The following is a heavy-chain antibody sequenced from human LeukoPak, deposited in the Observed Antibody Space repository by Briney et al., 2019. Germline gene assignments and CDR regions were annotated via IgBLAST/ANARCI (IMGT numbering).Heavy chain of an antibody. CDR1: GGSIGSGGYY. J-gene: IGHJ4*02. Sequence: PSQTLSLTCTVSGGSIGSGGYYWSWIRQHPGKGLEWIGYIYYSGSTYYNPSLKSRVTISVDTSKNQFSLKLSSVTAADTAVYYCARDPRRWFGDLVSYYFDYWGQGTLVTVSS. D-gene: IGHD3-10*01. V-gene: IGHV4-31*03. CDR3: ARDPRRWFGDLVSYYFDY. CDR2: IYYSGST.